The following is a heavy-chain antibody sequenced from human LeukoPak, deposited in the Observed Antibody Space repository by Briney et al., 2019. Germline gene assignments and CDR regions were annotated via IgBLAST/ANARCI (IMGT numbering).Heavy chain of an antibody. Sequence: SVKVSXKASRDTFTRCAFSWVRQAPGQGLEWMGGIIPIDGTANFGQKFQGRVTITADESTSTAYMELSSLRSEDTAIYYCARDPGAPVRAFDIWGQGTMVTVSS. CDR2: IIPIDGTA. CDR1: RDTFTRCA. V-gene: IGHV1-69*01. D-gene: IGHD3-10*01. CDR3: ARDPGAPVRAFDI. J-gene: IGHJ3*02.